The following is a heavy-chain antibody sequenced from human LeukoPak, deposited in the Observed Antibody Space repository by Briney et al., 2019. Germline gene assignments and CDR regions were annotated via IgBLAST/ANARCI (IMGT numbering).Heavy chain of an antibody. D-gene: IGHD6-13*01. J-gene: IGHJ4*02. CDR2: ISSTGNYI. CDR1: GFAFSSYS. CDR3: ARNPLSETVTRGGSSWYYFDY. V-gene: IGHV3-21*01. Sequence: PGGSLRLSCAASGFAFSSYSMNWVRQAPGEGLEWVSSISSTGNYIYYADSVKGRFTISRDNSKNTLYLQMNSLRAEDTAVYYCARNPLSETVTRGGSSWYYFDYWGQGTLVTVSS.